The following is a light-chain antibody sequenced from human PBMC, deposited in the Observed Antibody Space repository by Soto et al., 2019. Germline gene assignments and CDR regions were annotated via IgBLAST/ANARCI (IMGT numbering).Light chain of an antibody. CDR3: QQYTDWPTT. Sequence: EIVMTQSPATLSVSPGEGATLSCRASXSXXXXXAWYQQKPGQAPRLLIYGASTRATGIPVRFTGSGSGTEFTLIISSLKSEDLAVYYCQQYTDWPTTFGQGTKVEIK. CDR1: XSXXXX. J-gene: IGKJ1*01. V-gene: IGKV3-15*01. CDR2: GAS.